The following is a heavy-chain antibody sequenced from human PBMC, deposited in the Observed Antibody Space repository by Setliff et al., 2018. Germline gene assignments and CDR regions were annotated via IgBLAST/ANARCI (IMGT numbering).Heavy chain of an antibody. CDR1: GYSFSTYA. CDR3: ARENTAKNFWGEESDY. D-gene: IGHD3-3*01. CDR2: INPSDGST. V-gene: IGHV1-46*01. J-gene: IGHJ4*02. Sequence: ASVKVSCKASGYSFSTYAMHWVRQAPGQRLEWMGVINPSDGSTTYAQKFQGRVKMTRDTSTNTVYMQLNSLRFEDRAVYYCARENTAKNFWGEESDYWGQGTLVTVSS.